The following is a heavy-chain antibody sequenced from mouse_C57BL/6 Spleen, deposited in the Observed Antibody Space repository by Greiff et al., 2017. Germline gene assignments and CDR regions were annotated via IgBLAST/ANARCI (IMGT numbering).Heavy chain of an antibody. CDR2: ISPGSGGT. CDR3: ARSDGSSYDYAMDY. CDR1: GYAFTNYL. Sequence: VQLQESGAELVRPGTSVTVSCKASGYAFTNYLIEWVKQRPGQGLEWIGVISPGSGGTDYTEKFKGKATLTADKASSTAYMQLSSLTSEDAAVYCGARSDGSSYDYAMDYWGQGTSVTVSS. J-gene: IGHJ4*01. D-gene: IGHD1-1*01. V-gene: IGHV1-54*01.